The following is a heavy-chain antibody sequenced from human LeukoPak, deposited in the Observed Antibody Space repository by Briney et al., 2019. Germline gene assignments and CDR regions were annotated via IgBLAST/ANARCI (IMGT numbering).Heavy chain of an antibody. Sequence: GESLKISCKGSGYSFTSYWIGWVRQAPGKGLEWVSAISGSSGSTYYADSVKGRFTISRDNSKNTLYLQMNSLRAEDTAIYYCARVYTSTWYLGYLHMDVWGKGTTVTVSS. V-gene: IGHV3-23*01. CDR3: ARVYTSTWYLGYLHMDV. J-gene: IGHJ6*03. D-gene: IGHD6-13*01. CDR1: GYSFTSYW. CDR2: ISGSSGST.